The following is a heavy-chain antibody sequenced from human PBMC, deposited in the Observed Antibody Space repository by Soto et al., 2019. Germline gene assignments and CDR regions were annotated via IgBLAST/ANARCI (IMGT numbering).Heavy chain of an antibody. J-gene: IGHJ4*02. Sequence: QVQLQQWGAGLLKPSETLSLTCAVYGGSFSGYYWNWIRQPPGKGLEWIGEIRHSGSTNYNPSLKSRVTSSVDTSKNQFSLKLSSVPAADTALYYCARGGKHLAPPGYWGQGSLVTVSS. CDR1: GGSFSGYY. CDR2: IRHSGST. V-gene: IGHV4-34*01. CDR3: ARGGKHLAPPGY.